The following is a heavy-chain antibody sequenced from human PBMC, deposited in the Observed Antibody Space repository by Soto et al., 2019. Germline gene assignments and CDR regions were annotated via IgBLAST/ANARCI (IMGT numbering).Heavy chain of an antibody. Sequence: QVQLQESGPRLVKPSGTLSLTCTVSGDSVSSNSWLSWVRQPPGKGLEWIGEIHHSGSTNYNSSLTSRVSISIDKSKHQFSLNLYSVTAADAAVFYCARAPRGYGMDVWGQGTTVSVSS. CDR2: IHHSGST. J-gene: IGHJ6*02. CDR1: GDSVSSNSW. V-gene: IGHV4-4*02. CDR3: ARAPRGYGMDV.